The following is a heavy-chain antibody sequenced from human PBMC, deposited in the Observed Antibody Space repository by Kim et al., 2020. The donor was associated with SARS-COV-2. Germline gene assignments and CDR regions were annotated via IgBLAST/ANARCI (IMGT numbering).Heavy chain of an antibody. D-gene: IGHD6-13*01. J-gene: IGHJ4*02. Sequence: SETLSLTCTVSGGSISSGSYYWSWIRQPAGKGLEWIGRIYTSGSTNYNPSLKSRVTISVDTSKNQFSLKLSSVTAADTAVYYCARASLISYSSSPDYWGQGTLVTVSS. V-gene: IGHV4-61*02. CDR2: IYTSGST. CDR1: GGSISSGSYY. CDR3: ARASLISYSSSPDY.